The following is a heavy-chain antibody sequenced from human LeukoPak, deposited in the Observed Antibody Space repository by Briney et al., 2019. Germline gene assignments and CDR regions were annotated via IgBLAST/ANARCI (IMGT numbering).Heavy chain of an antibody. Sequence: GGSLRLSCAASGFTVSSNYISWVRQAPGKGLEWVSVIYSGGSTYYADSVKGRFTISRDNSKNTLYLQMNSLRAEDTAVYYCARESIYDSSGYYYGLGMDVWGQGTTVTVSS. D-gene: IGHD3-22*01. CDR1: GFTVSSNY. V-gene: IGHV3-66*01. CDR3: ARESIYDSSGYYYGLGMDV. J-gene: IGHJ6*02. CDR2: IYSGGST.